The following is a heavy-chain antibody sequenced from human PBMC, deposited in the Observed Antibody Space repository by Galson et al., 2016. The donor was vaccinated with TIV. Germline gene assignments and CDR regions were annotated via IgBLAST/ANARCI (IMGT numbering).Heavy chain of an antibody. D-gene: IGHD3-16*01. CDR1: GGIFSGYA. CDR3: ARGPNYYHSYMDV. V-gene: IGHV1-69*17. CDR2: INPLFGIA. J-gene: IGHJ6*03. Sequence: CKASGGIFSGYAINWVRQAPGQGLEWMGGINPLFGIATYAEKFQGRVTITADTSTRPAYMELSNLRSEDTAMHYCARGPNYYHSYMDVWGKGTTVTVSS.